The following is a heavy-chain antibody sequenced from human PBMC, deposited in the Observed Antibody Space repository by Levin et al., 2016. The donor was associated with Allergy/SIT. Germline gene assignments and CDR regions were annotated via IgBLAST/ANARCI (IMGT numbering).Heavy chain of an antibody. V-gene: IGHV1-3*04. D-gene: IGHD7-27*01. CDR3: ARGPSWMVGWGTQYYFDY. Sequence: ASVKVSCKASGYTFTSYALHWVRQAPGQSLEWMGWINTGNGDTKYSQKFQGRVTITRDTSASTVHMDLTSLRSEDTTVYYCARGPSWMVGWGTQYYFDYWGQGTLVTVSS. J-gene: IGHJ4*02. CDR2: INTGNGDT. CDR1: GYTFTSYA.